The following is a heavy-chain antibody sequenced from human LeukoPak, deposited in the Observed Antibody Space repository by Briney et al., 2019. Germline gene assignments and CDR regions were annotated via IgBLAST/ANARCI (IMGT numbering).Heavy chain of an antibody. D-gene: IGHD2-2*01. J-gene: IGHJ6*02. V-gene: IGHV4-59*01. Sequence: SETLSLTCTVSGGSISRYYWSWIRQPPGKGLEWIGYIYYSGSTNYNPSLKSRVTISVDTSKNQFSLKLSSVAAADTAVYYCARDMPRQFGMDVWGQGTTVTVSS. CDR3: ARDMPRQFGMDV. CDR2: IYYSGST. CDR1: GGSISRYY.